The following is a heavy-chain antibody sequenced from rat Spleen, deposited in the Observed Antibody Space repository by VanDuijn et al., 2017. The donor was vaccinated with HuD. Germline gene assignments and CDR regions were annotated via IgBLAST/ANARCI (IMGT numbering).Heavy chain of an antibody. D-gene: IGHD1-6*01. Sequence: EVQLVESDGGLVQPGRSLKLSCAASGFTFSDYTMAWVRQAPKKGLEWVASISTGGGNTYYRDSVKGRFTISRDNAKNTQYLQMDSLRSEDTATYYCARGGYTTDYFYVGWFAYWGQGTLVTVSS. CDR1: GFTFSDYT. V-gene: IGHV5S13*01. J-gene: IGHJ3*01. CDR2: ISTGGGNT. CDR3: ARGGYTTDYFYVGWFAY.